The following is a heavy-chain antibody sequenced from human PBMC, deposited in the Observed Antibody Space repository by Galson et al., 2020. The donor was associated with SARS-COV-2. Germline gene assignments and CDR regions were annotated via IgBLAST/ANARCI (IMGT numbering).Heavy chain of an antibody. CDR3: AKGRAGWFSGVDY. CDR1: GFTFDDYA. V-gene: IGHV3-9*01. Sequence: SLKISCAAFGFTFDDYAMHWVRQAPGKGLEWVSGITWKSRNIIYADSVKGRFTISRDTVKNSLYLQMDSLRPDDTAFYYCAKGRAGWFSGVDYWGRGTLVTVSS. D-gene: IGHD2-15*01. CDR2: ITWKSRNI. J-gene: IGHJ4*02.